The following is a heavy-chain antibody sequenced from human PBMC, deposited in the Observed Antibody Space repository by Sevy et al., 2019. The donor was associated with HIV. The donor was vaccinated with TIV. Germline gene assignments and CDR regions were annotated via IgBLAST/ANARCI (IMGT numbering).Heavy chain of an antibody. J-gene: IGHJ6*02. D-gene: IGHD2-2*01. V-gene: IGHV3-7*03. Sequence: GGSLRLSCAASGFTFSRYWMSWVRQAPGKGLEWVANIKVDGSEKYYVDSVKGRFTISRDNAKNSLYLQMNSLRAEDTAVYYCARDGNSNICLWGLDVWGQGTTVTVSS. CDR1: GFTFSRYW. CDR3: ARDGNSNICLWGLDV. CDR2: IKVDGSEK.